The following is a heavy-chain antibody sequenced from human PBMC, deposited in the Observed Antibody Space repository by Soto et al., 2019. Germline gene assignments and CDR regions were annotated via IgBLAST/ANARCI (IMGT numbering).Heavy chain of an antibody. D-gene: IGHD5-18*01. CDR2: IYYSGST. J-gene: IGHJ4*02. CDR1: GGSISSGGYY. V-gene: IGHV4-31*03. CDR3: ARASTAMVSLWGDEANLLWGLFFDY. Sequence: QVQLQESGPGLVKPSQTLSLTCTVSGGSISSGGYYWSWIRQHPGKGLEWIGYIYYSGSTYYNPSLKSRVTISVDTSKNQFSLKLSSVTAADTAVYYCARASTAMVSLWGDEANLLWGLFFDYWGQGTLVTVSS.